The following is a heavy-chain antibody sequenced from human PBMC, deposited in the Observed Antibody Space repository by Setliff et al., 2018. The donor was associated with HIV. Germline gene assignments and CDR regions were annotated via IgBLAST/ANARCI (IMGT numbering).Heavy chain of an antibody. CDR2: IYPGDSDT. V-gene: IGHV5-51*01. CDR3: ARAPRSPLRWRDNLLSSSSFFLDV. CDR1: GYIFTDYW. D-gene: IGHD2-21*01. J-gene: IGHJ6*04. Sequence: PGESLMIYREASGYIFTDYWIGWVRQMPGKGLAWMGIIYPGDSDTRYSPSFQGQVTFSADKSISAVYLQWDSLMASDSAIYYCARAPRSPLRWRDNLLSSSSFFLDVWGKGTTVTVSS.